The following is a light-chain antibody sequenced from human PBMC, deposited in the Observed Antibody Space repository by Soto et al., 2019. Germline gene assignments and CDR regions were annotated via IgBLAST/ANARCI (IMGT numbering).Light chain of an antibody. V-gene: IGKV3-11*01. Sequence: EVVLTQSPATLSLSPGERATLSCRASQSVKNSLAWYQQKPGQAPRLLIFDASNRATAIPARFSGSGSGTDFTLTISALEPEDLGVYYCQQRNNWPFTFGPGTKVDI. CDR1: QSVKNS. CDR2: DAS. J-gene: IGKJ3*01. CDR3: QQRNNWPFT.